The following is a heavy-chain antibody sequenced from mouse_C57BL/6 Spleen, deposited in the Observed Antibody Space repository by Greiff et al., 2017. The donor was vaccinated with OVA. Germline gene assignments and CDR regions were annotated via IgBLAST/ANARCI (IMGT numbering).Heavy chain of an antibody. CDR1: GYSFTGYY. D-gene: IGHD6-1*01. CDR3: ARSPLFY. Sequence: VQLQQSGPELVKPGASVKISCKASGYSFTGYYMNWVKQSPEKSLEWIGEINPSTGGTTYNQKFKAKATLTVDKSSSTAYMQLKSLTSEDSAVYYCARSPLFYWGQGTLVTVSA. J-gene: IGHJ3*01. CDR2: INPSTGGT. V-gene: IGHV1-42*01.